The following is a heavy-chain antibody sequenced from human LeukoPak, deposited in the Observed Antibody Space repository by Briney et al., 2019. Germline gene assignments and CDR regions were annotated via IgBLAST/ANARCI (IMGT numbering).Heavy chain of an antibody. CDR1: GFTFSNYW. V-gene: IGHV3-7*03. D-gene: IGHD2-15*01. Sequence: GGSLRLSCAASGFTFSNYWMSWVRQAPGKGLEFMANIKEAGSEKYYVDSVKGRFTISRDNDKNSVHLQMNSLKTEDTAVYYCTTDSRILSTVSDYWGQGTLVTVSS. J-gene: IGHJ4*02. CDR2: IKEAGSEK. CDR3: TTDSRILSTVSDY.